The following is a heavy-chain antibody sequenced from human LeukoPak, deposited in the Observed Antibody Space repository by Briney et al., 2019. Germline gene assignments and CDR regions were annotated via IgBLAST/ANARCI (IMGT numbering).Heavy chain of an antibody. V-gene: IGHV1-18*01. CDR2: ISAYNGNT. Sequence: ASVKVSFKASGYTFTSYGISLVRQAPGQGLEWMGWISAYNGNTNYAQKLQGRVTMTTDTSTSTAHMELRSLGSDDTAVYYCANHYDSSGYEFDYWGQGTLVTVSS. J-gene: IGHJ4*02. CDR1: GYTFTSYG. D-gene: IGHD3-22*01. CDR3: ANHYDSSGYEFDY.